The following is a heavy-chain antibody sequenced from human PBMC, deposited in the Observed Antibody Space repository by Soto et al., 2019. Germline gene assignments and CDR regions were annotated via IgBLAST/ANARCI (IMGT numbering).Heavy chain of an antibody. V-gene: IGHV5-10-1*01. CDR1: GYIFTSYW. D-gene: IGHD5-18*01. CDR3: AGPGYSYGYEYYGMDV. J-gene: IGHJ6*04. CDR2: IDPSDSYT. Sequence: GESLKISCKGSGYIFTSYWISWVRQMPGKGLEWMGRIDPSDSYTNYSPSFQGHVTISADKSISTAYLQWSSLKASDTAMYYCAGPGYSYGYEYYGMDVWGKGTTVTVSS.